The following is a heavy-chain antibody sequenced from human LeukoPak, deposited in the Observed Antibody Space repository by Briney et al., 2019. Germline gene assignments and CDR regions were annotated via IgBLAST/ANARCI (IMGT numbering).Heavy chain of an antibody. CDR3: ASRDSSGWYTAWAFDI. J-gene: IGHJ3*02. CDR1: GGSISSYY. CDR2: IYYSGST. D-gene: IGHD6-19*01. V-gene: IGHV4-59*08. Sequence: SETLSLTCTVSGGSISSYYWSWIRQPPGKGLEWIGYIYYSGSTNYNPSLKSRVTISVDTSKNQFSLKLSSVTAADTAVYYCASRDSSGWYTAWAFDIWGQGTMVTVSS.